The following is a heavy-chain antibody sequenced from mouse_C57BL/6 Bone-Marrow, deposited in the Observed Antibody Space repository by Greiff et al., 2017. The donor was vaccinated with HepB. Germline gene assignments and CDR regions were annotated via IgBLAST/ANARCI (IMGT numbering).Heavy chain of an antibody. D-gene: IGHD1-1*01. J-gene: IGHJ2*01. V-gene: IGHV6-3*01. CDR2: IRLKSDNYAT. CDR1: GFTFSNYW. CDR3: TDYYGSSYGFDY. Sequence: EVKVEESVGGLVQPGGSMKLSCVASGFTFSNYWMNWVRQSPEKGLEWVAQIRLKSDNYATHYAESVKGRFTISRDDSKSSVYLQMNNLRAEDTGIYYCTDYYGSSYGFDYWGQGTTLTVSS.